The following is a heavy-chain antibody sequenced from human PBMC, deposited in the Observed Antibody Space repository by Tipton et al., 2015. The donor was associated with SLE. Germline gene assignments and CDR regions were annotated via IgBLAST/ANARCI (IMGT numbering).Heavy chain of an antibody. J-gene: IGHJ5*02. CDR1: GFTFSNAW. D-gene: IGHD6-13*01. CDR2: IKSKTDGGTT. V-gene: IGHV3-15*01. Sequence: SLRLSCAASGFTFSNAWMSWVRQAPGKGLEWVGRIKSKTDGGTTDYAAPVKGRFTISRDDSKNTLYLQMNSLKTEDTAVYYCAKGGIAAAFDPWGQGTLVTVSS. CDR3: AKGGIAAAFDP.